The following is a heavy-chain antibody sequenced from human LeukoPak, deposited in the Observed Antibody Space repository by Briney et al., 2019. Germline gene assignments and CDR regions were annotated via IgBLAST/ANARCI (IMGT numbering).Heavy chain of an antibody. CDR1: GYSFTSYW. J-gene: IGHJ5*02. CDR2: IYPGDSDT. CDR3: ARLDPTYYYDSSGYRNWFDP. Sequence: GESLKISCKGSGYSFTSYWIGWVRQMPGKGLEWMGIIYPGDSDTRYSPSFQGQVAISADKSISTAYLQWSSLKASDTAMYCCARLDPTYYYDSSGYRNWFDPWGQGTLVTVSS. D-gene: IGHD3-22*01. V-gene: IGHV5-51*01.